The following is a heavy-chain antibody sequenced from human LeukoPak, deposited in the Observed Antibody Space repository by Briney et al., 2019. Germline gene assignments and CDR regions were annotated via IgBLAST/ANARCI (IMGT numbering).Heavy chain of an antibody. D-gene: IGHD6-13*01. V-gene: IGHV3-66*01. J-gene: IGHJ4*02. CDR3: ARAAPTHPSRASSSWYYFDY. CDR2: IYSGGST. Sequence: PGGSLRLSCAASGFTVSSNYMSWVRQAPGKGLEWVSVIYSGGSTYYADSVEGRFTISRDNSKNTLYLQMNSLRAEDTAVYYCARAAPTHPSRASSSWYYFDYWGQGTLVTVSS. CDR1: GFTVSSNY.